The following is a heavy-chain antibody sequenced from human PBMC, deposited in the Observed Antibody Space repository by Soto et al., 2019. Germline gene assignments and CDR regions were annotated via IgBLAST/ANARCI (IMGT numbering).Heavy chain of an antibody. CDR2: IYHSGST. CDR3: ASGQQLVRNY. CDR1: GGSISSGGYS. D-gene: IGHD6-13*01. J-gene: IGHJ4*02. Sequence: SETLSLTCAVSGGSISSGGYSWSWIRQPPGKGLEWIGYIYHSGSTYYNPSLKSRVTISVDRSRNQFSLKLSSVTAADTAVYYCASGQQLVRNYWGQGTLVTVSS. V-gene: IGHV4-30-2*01.